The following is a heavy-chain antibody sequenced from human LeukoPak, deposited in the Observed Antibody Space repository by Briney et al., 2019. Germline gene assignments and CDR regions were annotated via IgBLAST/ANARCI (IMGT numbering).Heavy chain of an antibody. CDR2: IRGSGGST. V-gene: IGHV3-23*01. J-gene: IGHJ4*02. Sequence: PGGSLRLSCEASGFTFSRYGMSWVRQAPGKGLEWVSAIRGSGGSTYYADSVKGRFTISRDNSKNTLYLQMNSLRAEDTAVYYCAKDRSAARPIYWGQGTLVTVSS. CDR1: GFTFSRYG. CDR3: AKDRSAARPIY. D-gene: IGHD6-6*01.